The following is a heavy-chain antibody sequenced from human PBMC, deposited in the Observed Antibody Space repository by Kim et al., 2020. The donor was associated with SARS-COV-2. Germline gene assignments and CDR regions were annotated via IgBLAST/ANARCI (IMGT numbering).Heavy chain of an antibody. V-gene: IGHV4-59*13. J-gene: IGHJ6*02. CDR3: SRAHVWGRMDV. CDR2: IYYSGST. CDR1: GGSISSYY. Sequence: SETLSLTCTVSGGSISSYYWSWIRQPPGKGLEWIGYIYYSGSTNYNPSLKSRVTISVDTSKNQFSLKLSSVTAADTAVYYCSRAHVWGRMDVWGQGTTVTVSS. D-gene: IGHD3-16*01.